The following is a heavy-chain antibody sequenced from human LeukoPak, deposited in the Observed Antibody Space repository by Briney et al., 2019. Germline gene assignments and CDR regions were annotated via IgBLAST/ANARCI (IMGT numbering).Heavy chain of an antibody. D-gene: IGHD2-15*01. V-gene: IGHV3-53*01. J-gene: IGHJ3*02. CDR3: ARDGLSCSGTGCHSSLAAFDI. CDR2: IYTRERT. CDR1: GGCFSVYY. Sequence: GTLSLSCAASGGCFSVYYRSWIRQAPGKGLEWVGVIYTRERTEYGASVKGRFTISVDKSKNTVYLQMTGLRVEDSALYYCARDGLSCSGTGCHSSLAAFDIWGQGTMVTVSS.